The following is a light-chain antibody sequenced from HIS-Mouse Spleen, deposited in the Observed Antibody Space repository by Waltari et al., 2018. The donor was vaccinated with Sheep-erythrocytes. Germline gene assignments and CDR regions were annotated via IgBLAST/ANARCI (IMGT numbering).Light chain of an antibody. CDR3: CSYAGSYNHV. CDR1: SSDVGGYNY. J-gene: IGLJ1*01. Sequence: QSALTQPRSVSGSPGQSVTISCTGTSSDVGGYNYVSWYQQHPGKAPKLIIYTVSTRPSGVPDRFSGSKSGNTASLTISGLQAEDEADYYCCSYAGSYNHVFATGTKVTVL. V-gene: IGLV2-11*01. CDR2: TVS.